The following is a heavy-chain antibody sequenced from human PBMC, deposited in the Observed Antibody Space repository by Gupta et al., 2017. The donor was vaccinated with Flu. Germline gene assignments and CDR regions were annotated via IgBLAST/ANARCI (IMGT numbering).Heavy chain of an antibody. V-gene: IGHV3-48*03. Sequence: EVQLVESGGGLVQPGGSLRLSCSTSGFTFKNYEMNWVRQAPGKGLEWASFIGSSGTTIYYADSVKGRFSISRDNAKNSLYLQMNSLRAEDTAVYYCARVALTGTYLDYWGQGTPVTVSS. CDR1: GFTFKNYE. J-gene: IGHJ4*02. D-gene: IGHD1-7*01. CDR3: ARVALTGTYLDY. CDR2: IGSSGTTI.